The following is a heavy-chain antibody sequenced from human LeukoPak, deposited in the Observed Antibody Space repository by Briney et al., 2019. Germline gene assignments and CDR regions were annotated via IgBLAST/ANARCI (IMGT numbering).Heavy chain of an antibody. CDR3: ARVGYYSDTSGHSLPYYYYYMDV. Sequence: GGSLRLSCAASGFTVSSNYMSWVRQAPGKGLEWVSVIYSGGSTYYADSVKGRFTISRDNSKNTLYLQMNSLRAEDTAVYYCARVGYYSDTSGHSLPYYYYYMDVWGKGTTVIVS. J-gene: IGHJ6*03. D-gene: IGHD3-22*01. CDR2: IYSGGST. V-gene: IGHV3-53*01. CDR1: GFTVSSNY.